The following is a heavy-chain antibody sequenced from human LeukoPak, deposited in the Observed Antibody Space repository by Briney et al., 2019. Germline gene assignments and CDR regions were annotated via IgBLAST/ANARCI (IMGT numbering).Heavy chain of an antibody. V-gene: IGHV4-61*02. D-gene: IGHD6-19*01. CDR2: IYIFSGST. Sequence: SETLSLTCTVSGYSISSGRNYWTWIRQPAGKGLEWIGRIYIFSGSTNYNPSLKSRVTISVDTSKNQFSLKLSSVTAADTAVYYCARSVSSGWGPKFDYWGQGTLVTVSS. CDR3: ARSVSSGWGPKFDY. CDR1: GYSISSGRNY. J-gene: IGHJ4*02.